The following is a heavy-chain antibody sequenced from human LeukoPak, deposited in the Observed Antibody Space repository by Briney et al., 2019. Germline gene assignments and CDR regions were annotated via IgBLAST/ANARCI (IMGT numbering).Heavy chain of an antibody. CDR2: IYTSGST. J-gene: IGHJ3*02. D-gene: IGHD3-22*01. V-gene: IGHV4-61*02. Sequence: SQTLSLTCTVSGASINSASYSWTWIRQPAGKGLEWIGRIYTSGSTNYNPSLKSRVTISVDTSKNQFSLKLSSVTAADTAVYYCARSYYDSSGYYFPDAFDIWGQGTMVTVSS. CDR3: ARSYYDSSGYYFPDAFDI. CDR1: GASINSASYS.